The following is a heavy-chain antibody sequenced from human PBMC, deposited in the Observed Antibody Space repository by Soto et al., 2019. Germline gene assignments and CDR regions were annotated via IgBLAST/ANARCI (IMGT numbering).Heavy chain of an antibody. V-gene: IGHV4-4*02. CDR2: IYHSGRT. CDR3: AREGYYDILTGYSYFDY. Sequence: PSETLSLTCAVSGGSISSSNWWSCVRQPPGKGLEWIGEIYHSGRTNYNPSLKSRVTISVDKSKNQFSLKLSSVTAADTAVYYCAREGYYDILTGYSYFDYWGQGTLVTVSS. J-gene: IGHJ4*02. CDR1: GGSISSSNW. D-gene: IGHD3-9*01.